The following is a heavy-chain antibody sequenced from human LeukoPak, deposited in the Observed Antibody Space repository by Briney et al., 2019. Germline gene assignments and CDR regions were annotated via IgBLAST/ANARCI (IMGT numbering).Heavy chain of an antibody. V-gene: IGHV3-30*04. D-gene: IGHD2-2*01. CDR1: GFTFSSYA. Sequence: GGSLRLSCAASGFTFSSYAMHWVRQAPGKGLEWVAAISYDGSNKYYADSVKGRFTISRDNSKNTLYLQMNSLRAEDTAVYYCASPQLDCSSTSCYLTYWGQGTLVTVSS. CDR3: ASPQLDCSSTSCYLTY. CDR2: ISYDGSNK. J-gene: IGHJ4*02.